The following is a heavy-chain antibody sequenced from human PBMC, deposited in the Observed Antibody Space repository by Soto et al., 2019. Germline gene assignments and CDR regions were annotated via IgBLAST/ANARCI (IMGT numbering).Heavy chain of an antibody. D-gene: IGHD3-22*01. V-gene: IGHV4-39*01. CDR3: ARRAHGYPTNWFDP. Sequence: QLQLQESGPGLVKPSETLSLACSVSGASVSGSAYYWGWIRQPPGKGLEWVADIHYSGITHYNPSLKSRATISVDTSQNQFSLKLNSVTAADTAVYYCARRAHGYPTNWFDPWGQGTLVIVSS. CDR2: IHYSGIT. CDR1: GASVSGSAYY. J-gene: IGHJ5*02.